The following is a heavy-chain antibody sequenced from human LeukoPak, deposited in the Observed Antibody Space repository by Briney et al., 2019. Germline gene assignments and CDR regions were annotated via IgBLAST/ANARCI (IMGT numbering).Heavy chain of an antibody. D-gene: IGHD5-12*01. Sequence: GGSLRLSCAASGFTFSNCAMSWVRQAPGKGLEWVSGVSGSGDSTYYADSVKGRFTISRDNSKNTLYLQMNSLRAEDTAVYYCARDRSGYDYVVYWGQGTLVTVSS. CDR1: GFTFSNCA. CDR3: ARDRSGYDYVVY. J-gene: IGHJ4*02. CDR2: VSGSGDST. V-gene: IGHV3-23*01.